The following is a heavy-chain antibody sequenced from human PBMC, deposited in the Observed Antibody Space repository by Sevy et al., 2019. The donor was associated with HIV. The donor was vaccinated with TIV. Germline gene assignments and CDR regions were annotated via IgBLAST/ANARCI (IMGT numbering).Heavy chain of an antibody. J-gene: IGHJ6*02. CDR1: GFTFSIYA. Sequence: GGSLRLSCAASGFTFSIYAMHWVRQAPDKGLEWVAVISYDGGVKYFADSVKGRVTISRDNSKNTLYLQMNSLRPEDTAVYYCARDLASAVINPFYYYGLDVWGQGTTVTVSS. CDR3: ARDLASAVINPFYYYGLDV. D-gene: IGHD3-22*01. CDR2: ISYDGGVK. V-gene: IGHV3-30*04.